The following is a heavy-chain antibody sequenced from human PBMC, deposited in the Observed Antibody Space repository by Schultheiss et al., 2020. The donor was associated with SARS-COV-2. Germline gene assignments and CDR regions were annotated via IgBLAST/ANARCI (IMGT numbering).Heavy chain of an antibody. CDR2: ISAYNGNT. Sequence: ASVKVSCKASGGTFSSYAISWVRQAPGQGLEWMGGISAYNGNTNYAQKLQGRVTMTTDTSTSTAYMELSSLRAEDTAVYYCARDGSSSGFDPWGQGTLVTVSS. CDR3: ARDGSSSGFDP. D-gene: IGHD6-13*01. J-gene: IGHJ5*02. CDR1: GGTFSSYA. V-gene: IGHV1-18*01.